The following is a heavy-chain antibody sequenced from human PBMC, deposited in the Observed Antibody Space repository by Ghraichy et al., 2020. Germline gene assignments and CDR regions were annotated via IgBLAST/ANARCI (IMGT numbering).Heavy chain of an antibody. D-gene: IGHD3-3*01. V-gene: IGHV1-18*04. CDR2: ISAYNGNT. CDR1: GYTFTSYG. CDR3: VRGYDFWSGYSPDAFDI. Sequence: ASVKVSCKASGYTFTSYGISWVRQAPGQGLEWMGWISAYNGNTNYAQKLQGRVTITTDTSTSTAYMELRSLRSDDTAVYYCVRGYDFWSGYSPDAFDIWGQGTMVTVSS. J-gene: IGHJ3*02.